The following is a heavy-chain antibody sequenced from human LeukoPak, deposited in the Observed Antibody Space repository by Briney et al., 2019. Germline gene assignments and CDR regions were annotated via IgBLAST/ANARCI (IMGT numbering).Heavy chain of an antibody. Sequence: GGSLRLSCTASGFTFGDYAMSWFRQAPGKGLEWVGFIRSKAYGGTTEYAASVKGRFTISRDDSKSIAYLQMNSLKTEDTAVYYCTRGGTAVEDDFDYWGQGTLVTVSS. J-gene: IGHJ4*02. V-gene: IGHV3-49*03. CDR3: TRGGTAVEDDFDY. CDR2: IRSKAYGGTT. D-gene: IGHD4-23*01. CDR1: GFTFGDYA.